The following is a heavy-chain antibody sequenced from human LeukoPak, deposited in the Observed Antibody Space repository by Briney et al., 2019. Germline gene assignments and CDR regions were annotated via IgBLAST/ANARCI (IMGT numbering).Heavy chain of an antibody. CDR3: AQLAH. Sequence: GGPLTLSCAPSGFTFSIYGMQWARQAPGKGLELVAIIRNDGNKKYYGASVKGRFTISREKSKNTMYLQMNSLRAEDTAVYYCAQLAHWGQGTLVTVSS. CDR1: GFTFSIYG. V-gene: IGHV3-30*02. J-gene: IGHJ4*02. CDR2: IRNDGNKK.